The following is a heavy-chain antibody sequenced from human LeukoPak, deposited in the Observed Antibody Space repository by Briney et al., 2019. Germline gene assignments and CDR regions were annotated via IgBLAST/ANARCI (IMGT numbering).Heavy chain of an antibody. CDR1: GFTFSSYG. CDR3: ASGSSGWKPEIYYYYMDV. J-gene: IGHJ6*03. V-gene: IGHV3-30*03. CDR2: ISYDGSNK. Sequence: PGGSLRLSCAASGFTFSSYGMHWVRQAPGKGLEWVAVISYDGSNKYYADSVKGRFTISRDNSKNTLYLQMNSLRAEDTAVYYCASGSSGWKPEIYYYYMDVWGKGTTVTVSS. D-gene: IGHD6-19*01.